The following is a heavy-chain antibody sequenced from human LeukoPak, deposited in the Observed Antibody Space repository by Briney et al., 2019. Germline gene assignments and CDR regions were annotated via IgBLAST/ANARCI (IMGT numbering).Heavy chain of an antibody. CDR1: GYTFTGYY. CDR3: VRNPIDCSGAGCSSRFDP. J-gene: IGHJ5*02. V-gene: IGHV1-2*02. CDR2: INPNSGGT. D-gene: IGHD2-15*01. Sequence: ASVKVSCKASGYTFTGYYMNWVRQAPGQGLEWMGWINPNSGGTEYAQKFQGRVTMTRDTSISTAYMELSRLRSDDTAVYYCVRNPIDCSGAGCSSRFDPWGQGSLVTVSS.